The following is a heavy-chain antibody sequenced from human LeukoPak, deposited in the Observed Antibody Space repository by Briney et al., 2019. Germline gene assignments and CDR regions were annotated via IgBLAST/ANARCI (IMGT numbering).Heavy chain of an antibody. D-gene: IGHD3-22*01. CDR1: GFIFRDYH. J-gene: IGHJ4*02. CDR2: INSNSGYI. CDR3: ARGPWDYYDSSNHRTFDY. Sequence: PGGSLRLSCAASGFIFRDYHIHWVRQAPGKGLEWVSAINSNSGYIYYADSVKGRFTVSRDNARNSLYLQMYTLRVEDTAVYYCARGPWDYYDSSNHRTFDYWGQGTLVTVSS. V-gene: IGHV3-21*01.